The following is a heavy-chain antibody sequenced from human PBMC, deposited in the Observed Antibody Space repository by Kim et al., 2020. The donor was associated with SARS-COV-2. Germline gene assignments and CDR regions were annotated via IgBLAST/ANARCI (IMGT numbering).Heavy chain of an antibody. Sequence: SETLSLTCTVSGGSISSYYWSWIRQPPGKGLEWIGYIYYSGSTNYNPSLKSRVTISVDTSKNQFSLKLSSVTAADTAVYYCARVVGSGSYALYYYYYYMDVWGKGTTVTVSS. J-gene: IGHJ6*03. CDR3: ARVVGSGSYALYYYYYYMDV. CDR2: IYYSGST. CDR1: GGSISSYY. D-gene: IGHD1-26*01. V-gene: IGHV4-59*01.